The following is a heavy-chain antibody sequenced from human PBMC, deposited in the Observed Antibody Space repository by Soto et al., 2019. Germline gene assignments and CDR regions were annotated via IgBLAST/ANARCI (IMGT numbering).Heavy chain of an antibody. Sequence: GESLKISCKGSGYSFTSYWISWVRQMPGKGLEWMGRIDPSDSYTNYSPSFQGHVTISADKSISTAYLQWSSLKASDTAMYYCASTSGTHDYSNYWFDPWGQGTLVTVSS. CDR1: GYSFTSYW. J-gene: IGHJ5*02. CDR3: ASTSGTHDYSNYWFDP. CDR2: IDPSDSYT. V-gene: IGHV5-10-1*01. D-gene: IGHD4-4*01.